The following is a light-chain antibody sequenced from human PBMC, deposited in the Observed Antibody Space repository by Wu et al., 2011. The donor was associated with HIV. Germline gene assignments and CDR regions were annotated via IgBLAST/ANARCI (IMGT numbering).Light chain of an antibody. Sequence: EIVLTQSPGTLSLSPGGRANLSCRASQSVRNDYLAWYQQRPGQAPSLIIFAASSRAAGIPSRFSGSGSGTDFTLTISRLAPEDFATYYCHQYGSSPKAFGQGTKVEI. CDR2: AAS. V-gene: IGKV3-20*01. J-gene: IGKJ1*01. CDR3: HQYGSSPKA. CDR1: QSVRNDY.